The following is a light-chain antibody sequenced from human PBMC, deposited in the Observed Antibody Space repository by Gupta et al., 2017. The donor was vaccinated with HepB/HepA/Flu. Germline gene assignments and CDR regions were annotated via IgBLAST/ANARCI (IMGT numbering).Light chain of an antibody. CDR3: QTWGTGIRV. CDR1: SGHSSHA. Sequence: QLVLTQSPSASASLGASVKITCTLSSGHSSHAIAWHQQQPEKGPRYLMKLNSDGSHSKGDGIPDRFSGSSSVAERYLTISSLQSDDEADYYCQTWGTGIRVFGGGTKLTVL. V-gene: IGLV4-69*01. J-gene: IGLJ2*01. CDR2: LNSDGSH.